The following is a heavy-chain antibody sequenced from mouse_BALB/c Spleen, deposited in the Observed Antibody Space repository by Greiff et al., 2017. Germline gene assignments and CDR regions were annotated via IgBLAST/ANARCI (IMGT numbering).Heavy chain of an antibody. Sequence: VQLQQSGAELMKPGASVKISCKATGYTFSSYWIEWVKQRPGHGLEWIGEILPGSGSTNYNEKFKGKATFTADTSSNTAYMQLSSLTSEDSAVYYCARRGLITTVVAPDYWGQGTTLTVSS. D-gene: IGHD1-1*01. J-gene: IGHJ2*01. CDR1: GYTFSSYW. V-gene: IGHV1-9*01. CDR2: ILPGSGST. CDR3: ARRGLITTVVAPDY.